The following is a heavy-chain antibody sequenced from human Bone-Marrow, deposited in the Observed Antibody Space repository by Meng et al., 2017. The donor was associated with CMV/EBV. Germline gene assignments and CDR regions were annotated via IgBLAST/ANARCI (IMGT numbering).Heavy chain of an antibody. Sequence: WAASGFTFSSYAMHWVRQDPGKGLEWVAVISYDGSNKYYADSVKGRFTISRDNSKNTLYLQMNSLRAEDTAVYYCARGVAVAGTYRYWGQGTLVTVSS. V-gene: IGHV3-30-3*01. CDR2: ISYDGSNK. D-gene: IGHD6-19*01. J-gene: IGHJ4*02. CDR3: ARGVAVAGTYRY. CDR1: GFTFSSYA.